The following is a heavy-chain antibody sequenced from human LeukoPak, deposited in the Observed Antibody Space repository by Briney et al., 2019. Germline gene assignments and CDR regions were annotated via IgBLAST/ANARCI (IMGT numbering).Heavy chain of an antibody. CDR1: GGSISSYY. J-gene: IGHJ4*02. Sequence: PSETLSLTCTVSGGSISSYYWSWIRQPPGKGLEWIGYIYYSGSTNYNPSLKSRVTISVDTSKNQFSLKLSSVTAADTAVYYCAGNYYDSSGPGDCWGQGTLVTVSS. CDR2: IYYSGST. CDR3: AGNYYDSSGPGDC. D-gene: IGHD3-22*01. V-gene: IGHV4-59*01.